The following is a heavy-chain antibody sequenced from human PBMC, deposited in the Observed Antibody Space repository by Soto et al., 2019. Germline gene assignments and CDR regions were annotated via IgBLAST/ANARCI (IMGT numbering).Heavy chain of an antibody. J-gene: IGHJ4*02. Sequence: GGSLSLSSAASGFTFGIYAMHLVRQAPGKGLEWVAVISYDGSNKYYADSVKGRFTISRDNSKNTLYLQMNSLRAEDTAVYYCARDEHSSGWPYYFDYWGQGTLVTGSS. V-gene: IGHV3-30-3*01. CDR1: GFTFGIYA. D-gene: IGHD6-19*01. CDR2: ISYDGSNK. CDR3: ARDEHSSGWPYYFDY.